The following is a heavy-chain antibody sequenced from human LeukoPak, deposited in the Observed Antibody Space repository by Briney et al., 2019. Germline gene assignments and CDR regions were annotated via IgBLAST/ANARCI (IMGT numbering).Heavy chain of an antibody. D-gene: IGHD3-10*01. V-gene: IGHV5-51*01. J-gene: IGHJ5*02. CDR2: IYPSDSSV. CDR1: GYSFTSYY. CDR3: ARTSFVRGVVYWFDP. Sequence: GESLKISCQGSGYSFTSYYIAWLRQMPGKGLEWMGVIYPSDSSVTYSPSFQGQVTFSADKSISTAYLQWSSLKASDTATYYCARTSFVRGVVYWFDPWGQGTQVIVSS.